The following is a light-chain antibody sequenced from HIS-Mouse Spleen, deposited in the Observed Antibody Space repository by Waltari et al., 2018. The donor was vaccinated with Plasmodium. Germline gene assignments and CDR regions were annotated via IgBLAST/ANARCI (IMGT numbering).Light chain of an antibody. CDR2: CAS. J-gene: IGKJ5*01. Sequence: EIVLTQSPGTLSLSSGERATLSCRARQSVSSSYLAWYQQKPGQAPRVLVLCASGSATCIPDRFSGSGSGTDFTLTISRLEPEEFAVYYCQQYGSSPLTFGQGTRLEIK. CDR1: QSVSSSY. V-gene: IGKV3-20*01. CDR3: QQYGSSPLT.